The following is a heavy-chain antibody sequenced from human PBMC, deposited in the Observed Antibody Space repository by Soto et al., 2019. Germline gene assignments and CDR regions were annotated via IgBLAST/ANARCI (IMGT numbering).Heavy chain of an antibody. CDR1: GGTFSDYT. CDR2: IIPMIGAT. Sequence: SVKVSCKASGGTFSDYTMSWLRQAPGRVLEWMGVIIPMIGATNNAQKLKGRLTITADKSTGTVYMELNSLRSDDTAVYYCARYWSAGTLYGAFDIWGQGTEVTVSS. V-gene: IGHV1-69*06. CDR3: ARYWSAGTLYGAFDI. D-gene: IGHD2-15*01. J-gene: IGHJ3*02.